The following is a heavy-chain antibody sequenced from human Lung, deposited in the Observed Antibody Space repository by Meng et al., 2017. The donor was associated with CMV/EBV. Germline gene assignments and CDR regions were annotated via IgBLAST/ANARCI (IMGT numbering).Heavy chain of an antibody. V-gene: IGHV4-4*02. CDR3: AREDCESTSGPTLYYYYGMDV. D-gene: IGHD2-2*01. CDR2: IYPSGET. CDR1: GGSISGSDW. Sequence: SETLSLXXVISGGSISGSDWWSWVRQPPGKGLEWIGQIYPSGETNYNPSLESRFTMSVDKSKNQFSLRLTSVTAADTAVYFCAREDCESTSGPTLYYYYGMDVWGQGXTVTVSS. J-gene: IGHJ6*02.